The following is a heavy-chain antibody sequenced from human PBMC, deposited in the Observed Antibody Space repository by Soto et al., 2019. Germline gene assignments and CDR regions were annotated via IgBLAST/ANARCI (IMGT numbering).Heavy chain of an antibody. D-gene: IGHD6-13*01. J-gene: IGHJ1*01. CDR2: IKSKTDGGTT. CDR3: TTVIAAAGTEYFQH. CDR1: GFTFSNAW. Sequence: GGSLRLSCAASGFTFSNAWMSWVRQAPGKGLEWVGRIKSKTDGGTTDYAAPMKGRFTISRDDSKNTLYLQMNSLKTEDTAVYYCTTVIAAAGTEYFQHWGQGTLVTVSS. V-gene: IGHV3-15*01.